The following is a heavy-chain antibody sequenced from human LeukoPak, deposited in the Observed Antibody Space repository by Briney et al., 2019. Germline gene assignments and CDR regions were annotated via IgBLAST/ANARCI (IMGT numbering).Heavy chain of an antibody. V-gene: IGHV1-18*01. J-gene: IGHJ5*02. Sequence: ASVKVSCKASGYTFTTYGLSWVRQAPGQGIEWMGWISAYNGKTSYAQKFQGRVTMTTDTSTSTAYMELRSLSSDDTATYYCASEGKFYDILTGYSAAANWFDPWDQGTLVTVSS. CDR3: ASEGKFYDILTGYSAAANWFDP. CDR2: ISAYNGKT. CDR1: GYTFTTYG. D-gene: IGHD3-9*01.